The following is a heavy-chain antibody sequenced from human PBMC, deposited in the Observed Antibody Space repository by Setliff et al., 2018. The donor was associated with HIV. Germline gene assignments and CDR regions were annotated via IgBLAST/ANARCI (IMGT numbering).Heavy chain of an antibody. V-gene: IGHV4-38-2*02. CDR1: GYSISSGYY. Sequence: PSETLSLTCAVSGYSISSGYYWGWIRQPPGKGLEWIGTIYYSGDTQYNPSFKTRVIMSVDTSKNQFSLKLTSVTAADTAVYYCARDPKHSSSGDLEYWGQGTLVTVSS. D-gene: IGHD3-22*01. CDR3: ARDPKHSSSGDLEY. CDR2: IYYSGDT. J-gene: IGHJ4*02.